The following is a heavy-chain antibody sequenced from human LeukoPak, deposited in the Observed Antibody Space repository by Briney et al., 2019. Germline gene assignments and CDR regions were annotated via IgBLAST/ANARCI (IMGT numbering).Heavy chain of an antibody. Sequence: GASVTVSCKASGYTFTSYGISWVRQAPGQGLEWMGWINAYNGNTNYAQKLQGRGTMTTDTCTSTAYMELRSLRSDDTAVYYCARDRIAVAAPLPYYYYYGMDVWGQGTTVTVSS. CDR3: ARDRIAVAAPLPYYYYYGMDV. CDR2: INAYNGNT. D-gene: IGHD6-19*01. J-gene: IGHJ6*02. CDR1: GYTFTSYG. V-gene: IGHV1-18*01.